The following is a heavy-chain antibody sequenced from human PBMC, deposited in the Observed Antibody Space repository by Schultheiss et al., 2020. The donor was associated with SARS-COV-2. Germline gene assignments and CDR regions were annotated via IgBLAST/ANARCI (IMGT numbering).Heavy chain of an antibody. CDR2: INHSGST. V-gene: IGHV4-34*01. CDR3: ARDWEYSSSPDAFDI. Sequence: GSLRLSCAVYGGSFSGYYWSWIRQPPGKGLEWIGEINHSGSTNYNPSLKSRVTISVDTSKNQFSLKLSSVTAADTAVYYCARDWEYSSSPDAFDIWGQGTMVTVSS. D-gene: IGHD6-6*01. J-gene: IGHJ3*02. CDR1: GGSFSGYY.